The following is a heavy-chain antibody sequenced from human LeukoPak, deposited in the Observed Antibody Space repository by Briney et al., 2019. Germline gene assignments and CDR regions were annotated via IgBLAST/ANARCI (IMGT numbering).Heavy chain of an antibody. D-gene: IGHD3-22*01. J-gene: IGHJ4*02. CDR3: ARPSAPYYYDSSGYYCY. CDR1: GFTFSDYY. V-gene: IGHV3-11*01. Sequence: GGSLRLSCAASGFTFSDYYMSWIRQAPGKGLEWVSYISSSGNTMYYADSVKGRFTISRDNAKNSLYLQMNSLRAEDTAVYYCARPSAPYYYDSSGYYCYWGQGTLVTVSS. CDR2: ISSSGNTM.